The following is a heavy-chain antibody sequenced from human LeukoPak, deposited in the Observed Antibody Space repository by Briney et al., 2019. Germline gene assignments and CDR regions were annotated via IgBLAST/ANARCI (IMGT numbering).Heavy chain of an antibody. CDR1: GFTFSSYA. V-gene: IGHV3-23*01. CDR2: ISGSGGST. J-gene: IGHJ4*02. D-gene: IGHD6-6*01. Sequence: GGSLRLSCAASGFTFSSYAMSWVRQAPGKGLEWVSAISGSGGSTYYADSVKGRFTISRDNSKNTLYLQMNSLRAEDTAVYYCASTEYSSSRGPFDYWGQGTLVTVSS. CDR3: ASTEYSSSRGPFDY.